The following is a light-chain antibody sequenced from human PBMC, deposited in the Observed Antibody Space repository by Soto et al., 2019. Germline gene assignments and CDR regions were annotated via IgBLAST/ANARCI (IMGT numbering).Light chain of an antibody. Sequence: QPVLTQPPSASGTPGQRVTISCSGSSSNIGSNYVYWYQQLPGTAPKLLIYSNNQRPSGVPDRFSGSKSGTSASLAISGLRSEDDGDYYCATWDDSVSRPIFGGGTKLTVL. CDR3: ATWDDSVSRPI. CDR1: SSNIGSNY. CDR2: SNN. J-gene: IGLJ2*01. V-gene: IGLV1-47*02.